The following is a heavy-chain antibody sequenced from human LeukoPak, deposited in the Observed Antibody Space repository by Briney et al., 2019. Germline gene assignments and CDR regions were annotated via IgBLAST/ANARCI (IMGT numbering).Heavy chain of an antibody. CDR3: ARAIRRLYYYYYMDV. Sequence: SETLSLTCAVYGGSFSGYYWSWIRQPPGKGLEWIGEINHSGSTNHNPSLKSRVTISVDTSKNQFSLKLSSVTAADTAVYYCARAIRRLYYYYYMDVWGKGTTVTVSS. CDR2: INHSGST. J-gene: IGHJ6*03. D-gene: IGHD2-2*01. CDR1: GGSFSGYY. V-gene: IGHV4-34*01.